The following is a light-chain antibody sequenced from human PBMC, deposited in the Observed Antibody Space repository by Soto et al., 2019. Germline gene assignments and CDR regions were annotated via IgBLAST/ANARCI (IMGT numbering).Light chain of an antibody. V-gene: IGKV1-5*01. CDR3: LQYETYTWT. Sequence: IQVTQYPSTLSASAGDSATISCRASQSVXSWLGWYQPKPGAAPKLLXDDASSLDTGGPSRFSGSRSATEFTLTINSLHPDYFATYYCLQYETYTWTFGQGTKVDIK. CDR1: QSVXSW. J-gene: IGKJ1*01. CDR2: DAS.